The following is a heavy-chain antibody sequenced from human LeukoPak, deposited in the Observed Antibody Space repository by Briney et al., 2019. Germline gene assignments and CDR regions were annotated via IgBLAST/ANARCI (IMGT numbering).Heavy chain of an antibody. CDR2: IYGTGTI. V-gene: IGHV4-4*07. Sequence: PSETLSLTCTVSGGSISSYYWSWIRQPAGKGLEWIGRIYGTGTITYNPSLQSRVTMSVDTSKNEFSLKLSSVTAADTAVYYCARRPRRITMVRGVEFDYWGQGTLVTVSS. CDR3: ARRPRRITMVRGVEFDY. J-gene: IGHJ4*02. D-gene: IGHD3-10*01. CDR1: GGSISSYY.